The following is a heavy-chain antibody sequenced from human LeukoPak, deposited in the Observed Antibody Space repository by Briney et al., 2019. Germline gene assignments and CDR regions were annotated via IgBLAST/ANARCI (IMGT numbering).Heavy chain of an antibody. CDR2: ISYSGYI. V-gene: IGHV4-59*01. CDR3: ATGGYYDSSTFDY. CDR1: GGSISPSY. Sequence: SETLSLTCTVSGGSISPSYWNWIRQPPGKGLEWIGYISYSGYINYNPSLESRVTISVDTSKNQFSLKLTSVTAADTAVYYCATGGYYDSSTFDYWGQGAQVTVSS. J-gene: IGHJ4*02. D-gene: IGHD3-22*01.